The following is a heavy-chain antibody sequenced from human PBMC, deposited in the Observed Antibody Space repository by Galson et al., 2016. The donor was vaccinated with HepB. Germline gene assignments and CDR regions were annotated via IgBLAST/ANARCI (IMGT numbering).Heavy chain of an antibody. CDR1: GFNFGDYG. Sequence: SLRLSCATSGFNFGDYGMTWLRQAPGKGLEWLGFIRTTAYGGTVDYAASVKGRFTISRDDSKSIAYLQMTRLKTEDTAVYYCTKDRSAFEAWGQGTVVTVTS. CDR2: IRTTAYGGTV. CDR3: TKDRSAFEA. V-gene: IGHV3-49*03. J-gene: IGHJ5*02.